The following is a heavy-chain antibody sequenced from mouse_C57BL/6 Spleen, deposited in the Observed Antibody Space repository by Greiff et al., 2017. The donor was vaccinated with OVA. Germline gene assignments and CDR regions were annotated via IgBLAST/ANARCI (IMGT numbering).Heavy chain of an antibody. Sequence: EVKLQQSGPELVKPGASVKISCKASGYTFTDYYMNWVKQSHGKSLEWIGDINPNNGGTSYNQKFKGKATLTVDKSSSTAYMELRSLTSEDSAVYYCARSTMVTTGRFDYWGQGTTLTVSS. CDR3: ARSTMVTTGRFDY. CDR1: GYTFTDYY. V-gene: IGHV1-26*01. J-gene: IGHJ2*01. D-gene: IGHD2-2*01. CDR2: INPNNGGT.